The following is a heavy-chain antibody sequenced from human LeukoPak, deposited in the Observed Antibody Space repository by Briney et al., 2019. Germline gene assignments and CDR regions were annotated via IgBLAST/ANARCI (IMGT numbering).Heavy chain of an antibody. V-gene: IGHV1-69*01. J-gene: IGHJ6*02. Sequence: RQAPGQXXXWMGGTIPIFGTANYAQKFQGRVTITADESTSTAYMELSSLRSEDTAVYYCAIRFRGYSGFMDVWGQGTTVTVSS. CDR3: AIRFRGYSGFMDV. D-gene: IGHD5-12*01. CDR2: TIPIFGTA.